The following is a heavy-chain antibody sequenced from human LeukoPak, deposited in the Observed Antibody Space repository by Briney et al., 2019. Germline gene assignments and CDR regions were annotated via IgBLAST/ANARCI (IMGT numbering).Heavy chain of an antibody. CDR3: ARQQTYCGGDCSP. J-gene: IGHJ5*02. CDR1: GGSISSSSYY. D-gene: IGHD2-21*02. V-gene: IGHV4-39*07. CDR2: IYYSGST. Sequence: PSETLSLTCTVSGGSISSSSYYWGWIRQPPGKGLEWIGSIYYSGSTYYNPSLKSRVTISVDTSKNQFSLKLSSVTAADTAVYYCARQQTYCGGDCSPWGQGTLVTVSS.